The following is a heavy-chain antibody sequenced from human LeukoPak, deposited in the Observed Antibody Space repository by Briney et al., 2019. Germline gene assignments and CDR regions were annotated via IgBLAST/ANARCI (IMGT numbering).Heavy chain of an antibody. CDR3: AKTPGGAAGNRVFDH. D-gene: IGHD6-13*01. J-gene: IGHJ4*02. CDR1: GFTLSSHA. Sequence: GGCLRVSCAASGFTLSSHAMSWVRQAPGKGLEWDSAISASGDGIYYTDSVKGRFTMSRDNSKDTLYLQMNSLRADDTAVYYCAKTPGGAAGNRVFDHWGQGALVTVSS. V-gene: IGHV3-23*01. CDR2: ISASGDGI.